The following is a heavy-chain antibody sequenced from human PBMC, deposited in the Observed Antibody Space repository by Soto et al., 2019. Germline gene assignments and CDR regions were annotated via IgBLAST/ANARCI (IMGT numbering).Heavy chain of an antibody. CDR1: GGSISSGGSY. CDR3: ARDKRDQYYDFWSGYYDY. CDR2: IYYSGST. J-gene: IGHJ4*02. D-gene: IGHD3-3*01. V-gene: IGHV4-31*03. Sequence: SETLSLTCTVSGGSISSGGSYWSWIRQHPGRGLEWIGYIYYSGSTYYNPSLKSRVTISVDTSKNQFSLKLSSVTAADTAVYYCARDKRDQYYDFWSGYYDYWGQGTLVTVSS.